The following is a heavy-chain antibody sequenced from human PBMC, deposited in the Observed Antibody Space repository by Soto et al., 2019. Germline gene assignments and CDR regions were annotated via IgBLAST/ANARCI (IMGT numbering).Heavy chain of an antibody. Sequence: ASVKVSCKASGGTFSSYTISWVRQAPGQGLEWMGRIIPILGIANYAQRFQGRVTITADKSTSTAYMELSSLRSEDTAVYYCARDPHIVVGSPTPYYSVFSGQGTQVTGS. V-gene: IGHV1-69*04. CDR1: GGTFSSYT. J-gene: IGHJ4*02. CDR2: IIPILGIA. CDR3: ARDPHIVVGSPTPYYSVF. D-gene: IGHD2-21*01.